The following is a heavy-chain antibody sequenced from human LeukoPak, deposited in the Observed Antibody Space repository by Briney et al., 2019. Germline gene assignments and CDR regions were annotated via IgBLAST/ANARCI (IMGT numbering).Heavy chain of an antibody. J-gene: IGHJ4*02. D-gene: IGHD6-13*01. CDR3: ARGFTDSSSWRGYFDN. Sequence: GGSLRLSCAASGFTFSDYYMSWIRQAPGKGLEWVSYISSSGSTIYYADSVKGRFTISRDNAKNSLYLQMNSLRDEDTAVYYCARGFTDSSSWRGYFDNWGQGTLVTVSS. CDR2: ISSSGSTI. V-gene: IGHV3-11*01. CDR1: GFTFSDYY.